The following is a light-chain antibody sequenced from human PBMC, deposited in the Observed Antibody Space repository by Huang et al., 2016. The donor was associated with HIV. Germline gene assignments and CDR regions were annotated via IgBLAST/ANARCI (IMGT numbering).Light chain of an antibody. J-gene: IGKJ2*01. Sequence: DIEMTQSPDSLTVSLGARAIINCKSSQAVLKNSNKKNYLVWYQQRPGQPPKVLIYGASSRESGVPDRFSGSGSGTDFNLTISSLQPEDLAVYYCQQYYSPPYTFGQGTRLEI. V-gene: IGKV4-1*01. CDR2: GAS. CDR3: QQYYSPPYT. CDR1: QAVLKNSNKKNY.